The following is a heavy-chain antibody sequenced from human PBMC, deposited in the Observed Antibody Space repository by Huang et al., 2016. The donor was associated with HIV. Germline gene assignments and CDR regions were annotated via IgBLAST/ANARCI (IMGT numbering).Heavy chain of an antibody. CDR2: SNPNSGNT. CDR3: ATLPPVNYGRSGGRVRDY. CDR1: GYTFSNYD. J-gene: IGHJ4*02. D-gene: IGHD2-15*01. Sequence: QVQLVQSGAEVKKPGASVKVSCKASGYTFSNYDINWVRQASGQGLEWMGWSNPNSGNTGDALKFQGRVTMTRSTSISTAYMELSRLRFEDTAVYYCATLPPVNYGRSGGRVRDYWGQGSLVTVSS. V-gene: IGHV1-8*01.